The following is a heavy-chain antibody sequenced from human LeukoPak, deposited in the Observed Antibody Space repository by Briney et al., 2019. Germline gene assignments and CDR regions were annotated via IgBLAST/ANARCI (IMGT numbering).Heavy chain of an antibody. CDR2: IYHSGST. D-gene: IGHD2/OR15-2a*01. Sequence: SETLSLTCTVSGGSISSGGYYWSWIRQPPGKGLEWIGYIYHSGSTYYNPSLKSRVTISVDTSKNQFSLKLSSVTAADTAVYYCARTNTGYYNVADYWGQGTLVTVSS. CDR1: GGSISSGGYY. J-gene: IGHJ4*02. CDR3: ARTNTGYYNVADY. V-gene: IGHV4-30-2*01.